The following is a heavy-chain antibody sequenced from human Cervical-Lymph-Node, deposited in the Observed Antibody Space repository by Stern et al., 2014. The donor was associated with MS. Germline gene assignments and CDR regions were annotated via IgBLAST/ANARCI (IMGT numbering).Heavy chain of an antibody. D-gene: IGHD2-21*01. V-gene: IGHV3-11*06. Sequence: VQLEESGGGLVKPGGSLRLSCAASEFTFSDYYIAWVRQAPGRGLEWISSASNGGIYIAYADSVKGRFIMSRDNAKNSVELHMANLRFDDTAIYFCARRAEGAYYWYVDLWGRGTLVTVSS. J-gene: IGHJ2*01. CDR1: EFTFSDYY. CDR3: ARRAEGAYYWYVDL. CDR2: ASNGGIYI.